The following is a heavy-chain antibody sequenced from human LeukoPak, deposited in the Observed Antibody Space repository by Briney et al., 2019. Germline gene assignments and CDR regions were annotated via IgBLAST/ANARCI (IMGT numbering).Heavy chain of an antibody. CDR2: INGSGDRT. J-gene: IGHJ4*02. D-gene: IGHD3-3*01. V-gene: IGHV3-23*01. CDR3: ARFGELHYDFWSGYYSGYYFDY. Sequence: HPGGSLRLSCAASGFTFSSYAMSWVRQAPGKGLEWVSGINGSGDRTYYGASVKGRFTISRDNSKNTLYLQMNSLRAEDTAVYYCARFGELHYDFWSGYYSGYYFDYWGQGTLVTVSS. CDR1: GFTFSSYA.